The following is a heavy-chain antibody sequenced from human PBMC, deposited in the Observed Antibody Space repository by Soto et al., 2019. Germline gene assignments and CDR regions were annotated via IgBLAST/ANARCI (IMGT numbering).Heavy chain of an antibody. V-gene: IGHV4-59*01. CDR3: ARDRGGVASNWFDP. J-gene: IGHJ5*02. CDR1: GGSISSYY. CDR2: IYYSGST. Sequence: PSETLSLTCTVSGGSISSYYWSWIRQPPGKGLEWIGYIYYSGSTNYNPSLKSRVTISVDTSKNQFSLKLSSVTAADTAVSYCARDRGGVASNWFDPWGQGTLVTVSS. D-gene: IGHD3-10*01.